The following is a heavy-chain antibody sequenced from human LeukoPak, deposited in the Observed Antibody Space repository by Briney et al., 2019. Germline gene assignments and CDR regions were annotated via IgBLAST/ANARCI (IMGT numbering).Heavy chain of an antibody. V-gene: IGHV2-5*02. Sequence: KESGPTQVKPTQTLTLTCPFSGVSLSTSGVGVVCIPQPPGKALEWLALIYWDDDTRYSPSLKSRLTISNDTSKNQVVLTMSNMDTVDTTTYYRARNSGSYLAYYFDYWGQGTLVTVSS. CDR3: ARNSGSYLAYYFDY. D-gene: IGHD1-26*01. CDR1: GVSLSTSGVG. J-gene: IGHJ4*02. CDR2: IYWDDDT.